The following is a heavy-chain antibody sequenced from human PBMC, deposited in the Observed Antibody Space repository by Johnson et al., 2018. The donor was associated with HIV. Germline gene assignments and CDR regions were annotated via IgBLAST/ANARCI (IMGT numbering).Heavy chain of an antibody. Sequence: QVQLVESGGGLVQPGGSLRLSCAASGFTVSSNYMSWIRQAPGKGLEWVSYISSSGSTIYYAASVKGRFTISRDNAKNSLYLQMNSLRAEDTAVYYCASMVTTGGDAFDIWGQGTMVTVSS. CDR3: ASMVTTGGDAFDI. V-gene: IGHV3-11*04. D-gene: IGHD2-21*02. CDR2: ISSSGSTI. J-gene: IGHJ3*02. CDR1: GFTVSSNY.